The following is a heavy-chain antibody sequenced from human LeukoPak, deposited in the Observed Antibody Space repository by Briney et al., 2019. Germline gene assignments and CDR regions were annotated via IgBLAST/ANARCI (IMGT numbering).Heavy chain of an antibody. Sequence: GGSLRLSCAASGFTFDEHAMHWVRHPPGKPLEWVSLINWDATAAYYADSVKGRFTVSRDNHKNSLSLQMNSLRPEDTALYYCAKDYDVLTGAVDSWGHGTLVTVSS. CDR2: INWDATAA. J-gene: IGHJ5*01. CDR1: GFTFDEHA. V-gene: IGHV3-43D*03. D-gene: IGHD3-9*01. CDR3: AKDYDVLTGAVDS.